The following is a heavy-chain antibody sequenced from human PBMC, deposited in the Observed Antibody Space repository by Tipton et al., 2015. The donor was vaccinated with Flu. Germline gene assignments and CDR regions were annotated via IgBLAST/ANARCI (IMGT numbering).Heavy chain of an antibody. J-gene: IGHJ4*02. V-gene: IGHV4-38-2*02. CDR2: IYHSGST. CDR3: ARASGYTSSWRFDY. Sequence: LRLSCTISGHSINNTQFWGWIRQPPGKGLEWIGNIYHSGSTYSNPSLKSRVTISVDTSKNQISLKVISVTAADTAIYYCARASGYTSSWRFDYWGQGSLVTVSS. D-gene: IGHD6-13*01. CDR1: GHSINNTQF.